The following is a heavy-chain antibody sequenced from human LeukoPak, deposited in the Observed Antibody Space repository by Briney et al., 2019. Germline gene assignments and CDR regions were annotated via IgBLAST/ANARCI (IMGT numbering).Heavy chain of an antibody. Sequence: GGSLRLSCAASGFTFSSYSMNWVRQAPGKGLEWVSSISSSSSYIYYADSVKGRFTISRDNAKNSLYLQMNSLRAEDTAVYYCARGRIAARPFHFDYWGQGTLVTVSS. J-gene: IGHJ4*02. CDR2: ISSSSSYI. D-gene: IGHD6-6*01. V-gene: IGHV3-21*01. CDR3: ARGRIAARPFHFDY. CDR1: GFTFSSYS.